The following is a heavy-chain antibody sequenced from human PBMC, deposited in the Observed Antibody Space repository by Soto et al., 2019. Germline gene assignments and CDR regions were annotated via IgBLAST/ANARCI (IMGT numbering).Heavy chain of an antibody. D-gene: IGHD3-3*01. CDR2: ISGSGGST. CDR1: GFTFSSYA. CDR3: AKDQARQNYDFWSGYSRNAFDI. Sequence: EVQLLESGGGLVQPGGSLRLSCAASGFTFSSYAMSWVRQAPGKGLEWVSAISGSGGSTYYADSVKGRFTISRDNSKNTLYLKMNSLRAEDTAVYYCAKDQARQNYDFWSGYSRNAFDIWGQGTMVTVSS. J-gene: IGHJ3*02. V-gene: IGHV3-23*01.